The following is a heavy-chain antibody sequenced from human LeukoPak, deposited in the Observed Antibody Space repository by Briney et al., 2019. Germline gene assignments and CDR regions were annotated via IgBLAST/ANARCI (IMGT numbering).Heavy chain of an antibody. CDR2: IIPILGIA. J-gene: IGHJ6*02. D-gene: IGHD2-15*01. Sequence: ASVKVSCKASGGTFSIYAISWVRQAPGEGHEWMGRIIPILGIANYAQKFQGRVTITADKSTSTAYMELSSLRSEDTAVYYCSRALVYCSGGSCYYYYGMDVWGQGTTVTVSS. V-gene: IGHV1-69*04. CDR1: GGTFSIYA. CDR3: SRALVYCSGGSCYYYYGMDV.